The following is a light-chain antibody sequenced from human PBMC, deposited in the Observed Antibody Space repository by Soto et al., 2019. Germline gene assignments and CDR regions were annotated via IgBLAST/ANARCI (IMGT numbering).Light chain of an antibody. CDR2: SNN. J-gene: IGLJ1*01. V-gene: IGLV1-44*01. CDR1: SSNIGSNT. CDR3: AAWDDSLNGHV. Sequence: LKQPRAATECTARRVTNYYTESSSNIGSNTVNWYQQLPGTAPKLLIYSNNQRPSGVPDRFSGSKSGTSASLAISGLQSEDEADYYCAAWDDSLNGHVFGTGTRSPS.